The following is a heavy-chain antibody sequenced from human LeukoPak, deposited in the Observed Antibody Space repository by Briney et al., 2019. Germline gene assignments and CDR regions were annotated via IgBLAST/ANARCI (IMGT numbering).Heavy chain of an antibody. Sequence: GGSLRLSCAASGVTFSSYAMSWVRQAPGKGLEWVSSISVSGGGRYYADSVKGRFTISRDNSKNTLYLQMNSLSAEDTAVYYCARRGIVLGAAPVLKYSFDYWGQGTLVTVSS. J-gene: IGHJ4*02. V-gene: IGHV3-23*01. D-gene: IGHD1-26*01. CDR2: ISVSGGGR. CDR3: ARRGIVLGAAPVLKYSFDY. CDR1: GVTFSSYA.